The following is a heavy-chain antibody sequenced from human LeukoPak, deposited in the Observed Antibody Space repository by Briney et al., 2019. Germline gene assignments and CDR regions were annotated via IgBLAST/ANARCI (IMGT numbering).Heavy chain of an antibody. J-gene: IGHJ4*02. D-gene: IGHD6-13*01. CDR2: IYSGGST. CDR3: AKAPSSRVARYDY. V-gene: IGHV3-53*01. CDR1: GFTVSSNY. Sequence: PGGSLRLSCAASGFTVSSNYMSWVRQAPGKGLEWVSVIYSGGSTYYADSVKGRFTISRDNSKNTLYLQMNSLRAEDTAVYYCAKAPSSRVARYDYWGQGTLVTVSS.